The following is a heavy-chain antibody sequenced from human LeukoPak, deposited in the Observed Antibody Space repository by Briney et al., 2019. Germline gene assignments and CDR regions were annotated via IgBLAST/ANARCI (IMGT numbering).Heavy chain of an antibody. CDR3: ARGIRSGSPPY. D-gene: IGHD3-10*01. CDR2: MNPNSGNT. CDR1: GYTFTSYG. Sequence: GASVKVSCKTSGYTFTSYGITWVRQATGQGLEWMGWMNPNSGNTGYAQKFQGRVTITRNTSISTAYMELSSLRSEDTAVYYCARGIRSGSPPYWGQGTLVTVSS. J-gene: IGHJ4*02. V-gene: IGHV1-8*03.